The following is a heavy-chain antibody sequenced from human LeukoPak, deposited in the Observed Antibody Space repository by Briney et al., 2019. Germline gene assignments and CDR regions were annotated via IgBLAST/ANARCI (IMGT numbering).Heavy chain of an antibody. Sequence: GGSLRLSCAASGFTFSSYSMNWVRQAPGKGLEWVSSISSSSSYIYYADSVKGRFTISRDNAKNSLYLQMNSLRAEDTAVYYCARGTSDYGGDFDYWGQGTLVTVSS. D-gene: IGHD4-23*01. CDR2: ISSSSSYI. CDR1: GFTFSSYS. CDR3: ARGTSDYGGDFDY. J-gene: IGHJ4*02. V-gene: IGHV3-21*01.